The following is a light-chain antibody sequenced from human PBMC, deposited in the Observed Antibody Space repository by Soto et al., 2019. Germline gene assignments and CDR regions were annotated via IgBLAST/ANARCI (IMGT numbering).Light chain of an antibody. CDR1: SSDVGGSNF. J-gene: IGLJ1*01. V-gene: IGLV2-14*03. CDR2: DVA. CDR3: SAYRSIGSLV. Sequence: QSALTQPASVSDSPGQSITISCTGTSSDVGGSNFVSWYQQHPGKPPKLIIYDVATRPSGVSNRFSGSKSSNTASLTISGLQAEDEAAYYCSAYRSIGSLVFGTGTKLTVL.